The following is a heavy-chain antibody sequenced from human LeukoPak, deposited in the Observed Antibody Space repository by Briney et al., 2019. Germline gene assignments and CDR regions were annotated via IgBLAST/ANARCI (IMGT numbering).Heavy chain of an antibody. CDR1: GGSISSYY. V-gene: IGHV4-59*12. J-gene: IGHJ4*02. Sequence: PSETLSLTCTVSGGSISSYYWSWIRQPPGKGLEWIGYIYYSGSTNYNPSLKSRVTISVDTSKNQFSLKLSSVTAADTAVYYCARFGHYYDSSGYSYYFDYWGQGTLVTVSS. CDR3: ARFGHYYDSSGYSYYFDY. CDR2: IYYSGST. D-gene: IGHD3-22*01.